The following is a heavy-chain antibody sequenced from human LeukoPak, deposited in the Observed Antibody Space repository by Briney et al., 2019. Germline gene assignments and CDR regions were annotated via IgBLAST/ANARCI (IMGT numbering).Heavy chain of an antibody. Sequence: SETLSLTCTVSGGSISSYYWSWIRQPPGKGLEWIGYIYYSGTTHYNPSLKSRVTISGDTSKNQFSLKLNSVTAADTAIYYCATHRRSGSGGSENAFEIWGQGTMVTGSS. CDR2: IYYSGTT. CDR1: GGSISSYY. V-gene: IGHV4-59*08. D-gene: IGHD5-12*01. CDR3: ATHRRSGSGGSENAFEI. J-gene: IGHJ3*02.